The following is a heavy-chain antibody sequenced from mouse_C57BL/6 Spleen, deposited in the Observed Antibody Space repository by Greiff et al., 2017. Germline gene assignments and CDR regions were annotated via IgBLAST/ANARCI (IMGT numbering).Heavy chain of an antibody. CDR2: IYPGDGDT. CDR3: ARMGYDYPFDY. V-gene: IGHV1-82*01. CDR1: GYAFSSSW. Sequence: QVQLQPSGPELVKPGASVKISCKASGYAFSSSWMNWVKQRPGKGLEWIGRIYPGDGDTNYNGKFKGKATLTADKSSSTAYMQLSSLTSEDSAVYFCARMGYDYPFDYWGQGTTLTVSS. J-gene: IGHJ2*01. D-gene: IGHD2-4*01.